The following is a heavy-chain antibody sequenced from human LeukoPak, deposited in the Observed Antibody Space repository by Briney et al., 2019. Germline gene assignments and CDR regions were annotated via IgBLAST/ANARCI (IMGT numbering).Heavy chain of an antibody. D-gene: IGHD3-3*01. V-gene: IGHV3-33*01. CDR1: GFTFSSYG. CDR3: ARGDQFWSGYYLPRYYFDY. Sequence: GGSLRLSCAASGFTFSSYGMHWVRQAPGKGLEWVAVIWYDGSNKYYADSVKGRFTISKDNSKNTLYLQMNSLRAEDTAVYYCARGDQFWSGYYLPRYYFDYWGQGTLVTVSS. CDR2: IWYDGSNK. J-gene: IGHJ4*02.